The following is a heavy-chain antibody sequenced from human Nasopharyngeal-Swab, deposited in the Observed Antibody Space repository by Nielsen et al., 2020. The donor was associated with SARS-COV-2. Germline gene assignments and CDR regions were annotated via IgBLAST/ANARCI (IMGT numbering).Heavy chain of an antibody. CDR1: GYTLTELS. CDR3: VTGLQQYRLQFDY. Sequence: ASVKVSCKVSGYTLTELSIHWVRQAPGKGLEWMGGFDPETDETPYAQKFQGRVTMTQDTSTDAAYMKVNRLRSEDTAIYYCVTGLQQYRLQFDYWGQGTLVTVSS. D-gene: IGHD1-1*01. J-gene: IGHJ4*02. V-gene: IGHV1-24*01. CDR2: FDPETDET.